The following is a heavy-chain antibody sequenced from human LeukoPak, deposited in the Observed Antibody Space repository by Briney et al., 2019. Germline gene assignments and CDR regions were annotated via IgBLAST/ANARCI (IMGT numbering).Heavy chain of an antibody. D-gene: IGHD2-15*01. J-gene: IGHJ4*02. V-gene: IGHV4-39*01. CDR1: GGSISSSSYY. Sequence: PSETLSLICTVSGGSISSSSYYWGWIRQPPGKGLEWIGSIYYSGSTYYNPSLKSRVTISVDTSKKQFSLKLSSVTAADTAVYYCARFGDGGYCSGGSCYSSAFFDYWGQGTLVIVSS. CDR3: ARFGDGGYCSGGSCYSSAFFDY. CDR2: IYYSGST.